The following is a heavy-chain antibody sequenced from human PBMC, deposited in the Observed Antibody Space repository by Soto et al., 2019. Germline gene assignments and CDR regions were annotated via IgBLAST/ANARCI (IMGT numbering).Heavy chain of an antibody. CDR2: ISFDGSSQ. V-gene: IGHV3-30-3*01. Sequence: QVQLVESGGGVVQPGRSLRLSCAASGFKFRSHAMHWVRQAPGQGLEWVAVISFDGSSQYYADFVKGRFTVSRDNSKTTLYLQLNSLRAEDTAFYFCAKDQDTSGYYSVGDWGRGTLVTVSS. D-gene: IGHD3-22*01. J-gene: IGHJ4*02. CDR3: AKDQDTSGYYSVGD. CDR1: GFKFRSHA.